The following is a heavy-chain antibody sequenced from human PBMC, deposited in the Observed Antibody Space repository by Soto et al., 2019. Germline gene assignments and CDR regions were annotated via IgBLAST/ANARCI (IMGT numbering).Heavy chain of an antibody. J-gene: IGHJ6*02. Sequence: QVQLVESGGGVVQPGRSLRLSCAASGFTFSSYGMHWVRQAPGKGLEWVAVIWYGGSNKYYADSVKGRFTISRDNSKNTLYLQMNSLRAEDTAVFYCARDLNGMDVWGQGTTVTVSS. V-gene: IGHV3-33*01. CDR1: GFTFSSYG. CDR2: IWYGGSNK. CDR3: ARDLNGMDV.